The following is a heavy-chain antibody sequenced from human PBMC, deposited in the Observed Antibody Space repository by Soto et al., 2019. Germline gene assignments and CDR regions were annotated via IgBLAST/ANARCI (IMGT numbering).Heavy chain of an antibody. CDR3: ARDWAAAGSPFDY. D-gene: IGHD6-13*01. Sequence: SVNVSCTASGGTFSSYAISWVRQAPGQGLEWMGGIIPIFGRANYAQKFQGRVTITADESTSTAYMELSSLRSEDTAVYYCARDWAAAGSPFDYWGQGTLVTVSS. CDR2: IIPIFGRA. CDR1: GGTFSSYA. J-gene: IGHJ4*02. V-gene: IGHV1-69*01.